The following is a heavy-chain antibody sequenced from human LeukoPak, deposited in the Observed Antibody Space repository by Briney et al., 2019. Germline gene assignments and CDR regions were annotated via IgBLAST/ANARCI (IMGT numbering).Heavy chain of an antibody. CDR2: IYYSGST. V-gene: IGHV4-39*01. D-gene: IGHD6-13*01. CDR1: NGSITSSTYY. J-gene: IGHJ4*02. CDR3: ASQEAAGYFDY. Sequence: SETLSLTRTVSNGSITSSTYYWGWIRQPPGKGLEWIGSIYYSGSTYYNPSLKSRVTISVDTSKSQFSLKLSSVTAADTAMYYCASQEAAGYFDYWGQGTLVIVSS.